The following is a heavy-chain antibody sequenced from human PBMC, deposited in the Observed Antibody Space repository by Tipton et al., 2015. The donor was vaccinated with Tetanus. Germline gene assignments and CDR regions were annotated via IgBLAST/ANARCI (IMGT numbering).Heavy chain of an antibody. V-gene: IGHV4-4*07. D-gene: IGHD2-15*01. CDR3: ARVLSSGSFRSYFDY. Sequence: TLSLTCTVSGGSISSYYWSWIRQPAGKGLEWIGRIYTSGSTNYNPSLKSRVTISVDTSKNQFSLKLSSVTAADTAVYYCARVLSSGSFRSYFDYWGQGTLVTVSS. CDR2: IYTSGST. J-gene: IGHJ4*02. CDR1: GGSISSYY.